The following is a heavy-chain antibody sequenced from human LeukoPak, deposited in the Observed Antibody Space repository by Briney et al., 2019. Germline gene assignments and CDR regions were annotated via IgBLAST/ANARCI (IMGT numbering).Heavy chain of an antibody. CDR3: AKEMGYSSSWYGDNWFDP. Sequence: GRSLRLSCAASGFTFSSYGMHWVRQAPGKGLEWVAVISYDGSNKYYADSVKGRYTISRDNSKNTLYLQMNGLRAEDTAVYYCAKEMGYSSSWYGDNWFDPWGQGALVTVSS. CDR1: GFTFSSYG. V-gene: IGHV3-30*18. D-gene: IGHD6-13*01. CDR2: ISYDGSNK. J-gene: IGHJ5*02.